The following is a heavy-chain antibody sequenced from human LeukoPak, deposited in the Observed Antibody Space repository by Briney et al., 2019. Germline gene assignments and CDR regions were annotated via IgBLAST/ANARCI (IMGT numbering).Heavy chain of an antibody. CDR2: ISSSGSKI. J-gene: IGHJ4*02. Sequence: GGSLRLSCAASGFTFSSYEMNWVRQAPGKGLEWVSYISSSGSKIYYADSVKGRFTISRDNAKNSLYLQMNSLRAEDTAVYYCARGRARVTGSGYYDYWGQGTLVTVSS. CDR1: GFTFSSYE. CDR3: ARGRARVTGSGYYDY. V-gene: IGHV3-48*03. D-gene: IGHD3-22*01.